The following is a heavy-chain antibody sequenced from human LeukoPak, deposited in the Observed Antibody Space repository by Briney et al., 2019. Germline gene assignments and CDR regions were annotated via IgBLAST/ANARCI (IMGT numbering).Heavy chain of an antibody. J-gene: IGHJ5*01. CDR1: GFTFSSYA. D-gene: IGHD4-11*01. Sequence: PGGSLRLSCAASGFTFSSYAMSWVRQAPGMGLEWVSAIGGSDGNTYYADSVKGRFTISRDQSKTTLFLQMNSLRAEDTAVYYCAKDLHDYGNYVGWFDSWGQGTLVTVSS. CDR2: IGGSDGNT. V-gene: IGHV3-23*01. CDR3: AKDLHDYGNYVGWFDS.